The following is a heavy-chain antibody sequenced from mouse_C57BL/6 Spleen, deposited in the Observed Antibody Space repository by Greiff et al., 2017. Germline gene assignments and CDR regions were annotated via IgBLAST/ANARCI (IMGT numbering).Heavy chain of an antibody. Sequence: LQESGAELVKPGASVTISCKASGYAFSSYWLNWVKQRPGKGLEWIGQIYPGDGDTNYNGKLKGKATLTADKSSSTAYMQLSRLTSEDSAVYFCASPGYYGSSSLNYWGQGTSVTVSS. CDR3: ASPGYYGSSSLNY. D-gene: IGHD1-1*01. J-gene: IGHJ4*01. CDR1: GYAFSSYW. CDR2: IYPGDGDT. V-gene: IGHV1-80*01.